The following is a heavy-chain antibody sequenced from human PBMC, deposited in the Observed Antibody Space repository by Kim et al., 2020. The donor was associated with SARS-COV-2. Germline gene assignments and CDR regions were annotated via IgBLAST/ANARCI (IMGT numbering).Heavy chain of an antibody. J-gene: IGHJ5*02. CDR2: RFIDSRP. V-gene: IGHV3-53*01. CDR1: GFTVSADH. CDR3: ARHDWFDP. Sequence: GGSLRLSCAASGFTVSADHMSWVRQAPGKGLEWVSLRFIDSRPFYEDAVKGRFTISRDDSRNTVYLEMNSLRPEDTAAYYCARHDWFDPWGHGTQVTVSS.